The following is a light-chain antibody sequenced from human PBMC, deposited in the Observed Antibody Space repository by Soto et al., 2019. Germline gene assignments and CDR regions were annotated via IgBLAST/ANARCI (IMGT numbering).Light chain of an antibody. Sequence: DVVMTQSPLSLPVTLGQPASISCRSSQSLVYSDGNTYLSWFQQRPGQSPRRLIYKVSKRDSGVPDRFSGSGSGTDFTLKISRVEAEDVGVYYCRQCTHCPHTFGHGTKVDIK. J-gene: IGKJ3*01. CDR1: QSLVYSDGNTY. CDR2: KVS. CDR3: RQCTHCPHT. V-gene: IGKV2-30*01.